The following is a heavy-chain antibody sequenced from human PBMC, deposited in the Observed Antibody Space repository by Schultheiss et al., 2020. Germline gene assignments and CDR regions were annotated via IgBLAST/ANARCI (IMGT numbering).Heavy chain of an antibody. Sequence: GGSLRLSCAASGFTCSSYWMSWVRQAPGKGLEWVANIKQDGSEKYYVDSVKGRFTISSDNAKNSLYLQMNSLRAEDTAVYYCARAKLRFFVNYYYYGMDVWGQGATV. CDR3: ARAKLRFFVNYYYYGMDV. CDR1: GFTCSSYW. V-gene: IGHV3-7*01. J-gene: IGHJ6*02. D-gene: IGHD3-3*01. CDR2: IKQDGSEK.